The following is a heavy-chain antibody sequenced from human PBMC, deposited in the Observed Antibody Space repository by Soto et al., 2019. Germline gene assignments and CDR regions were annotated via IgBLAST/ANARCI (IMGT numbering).Heavy chain of an antibody. Sequence: SVKVSCKASGGTFSSYAISCVRQAPGQGLEWMGGIIPIFGTANYAQKFQGRVTITADESTSTAYMELSSLRSEDTAVYYCARDLNGPQPLDYWGQGTLVTVS. CDR3: ARDLNGPQPLDY. D-gene: IGHD2-2*01. CDR2: IIPIFGTA. J-gene: IGHJ4*02. V-gene: IGHV1-69*13. CDR1: GGTFSSYA.